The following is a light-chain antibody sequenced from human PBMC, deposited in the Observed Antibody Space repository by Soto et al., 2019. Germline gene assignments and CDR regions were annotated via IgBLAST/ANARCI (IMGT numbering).Light chain of an antibody. CDR1: QSISVW. CDR3: QQFDDYPFT. Sequence: DIQMTQSPPTLSASVGDRVSITCRASQSISVWLAWSQQKPGKAPKLLIYDASTLQSEVPSRFSGSGSGTEFTLTVSSLQPEDFATYYCQQFDDYPFTFGPGTKVDIK. V-gene: IGKV1-5*01. J-gene: IGKJ3*01. CDR2: DAS.